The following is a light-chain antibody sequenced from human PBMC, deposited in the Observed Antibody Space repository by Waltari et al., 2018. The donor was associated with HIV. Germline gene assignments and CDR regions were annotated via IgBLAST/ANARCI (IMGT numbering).Light chain of an antibody. Sequence: EIALTQSPATLSLSPGETATVSCRASENMTSQNLAWYQLKSGQPPRLVLFGASRRNTGVPERFSGTGSGADFTLTVSNLAPEDFALYFCQQYESSPYTFGQGTK. J-gene: IGKJ2*01. CDR1: ENMTSQN. CDR2: GAS. CDR3: QQYESSPYT. V-gene: IGKV3-20*01.